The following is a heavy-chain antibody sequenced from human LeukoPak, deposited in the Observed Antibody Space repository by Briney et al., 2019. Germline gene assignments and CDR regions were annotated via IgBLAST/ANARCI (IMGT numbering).Heavy chain of an antibody. Sequence: HPGGSLRLSCAASGXTLSSYWMYWVRQAPGKGLVWVSRINSDGSSTSHADSVKGRFTISRDNAKNTLYLQMNSLRAEDTAVYYCAREGGYSHAFDYWGQGTLVTVSS. CDR3: AREGGYSHAFDY. CDR1: GXTLSSYW. J-gene: IGHJ4*02. V-gene: IGHV3-74*01. D-gene: IGHD3-22*01. CDR2: INSDGSST.